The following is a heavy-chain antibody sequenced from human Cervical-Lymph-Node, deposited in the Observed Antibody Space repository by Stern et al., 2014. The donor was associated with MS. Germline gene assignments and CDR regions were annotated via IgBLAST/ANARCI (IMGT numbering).Heavy chain of an antibody. Sequence: QVTLRESGPTLVKPTQTLTLTCSFSGFSLTTRGVGVGWIRQPPGKALEWLALIYWDDDKRFSPSLKNRISVTTDTSKNQVALSLTNADPVDTATYYCAHTRWANGGGFSSFDYWGRGSLVAVSS. CDR2: IYWDDDK. D-gene: IGHD2-21*01. CDR3: AHTRWANGGGFSSFDY. V-gene: IGHV2-5*02. CDR1: GFSLTTRGVG. J-gene: IGHJ4*02.